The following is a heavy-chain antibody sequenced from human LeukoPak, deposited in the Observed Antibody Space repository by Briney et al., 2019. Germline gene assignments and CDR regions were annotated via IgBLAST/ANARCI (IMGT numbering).Heavy chain of an antibody. CDR1: GFTFSSYA. V-gene: IGHV3-30*04. CDR3: ARGTAVANLLD. CDR2: ISYDGSNK. D-gene: IGHD6-19*01. Sequence: PGRSLRLSCAASGFTFSSYAMHWVRQAPGKGLEWVAVISYDGSNKYYADSVKGRFTISRDNSKNTLYLQMNSLRAEDTAVYYCARGTAVANLLDWGQGTLVTVSS. J-gene: IGHJ4*02.